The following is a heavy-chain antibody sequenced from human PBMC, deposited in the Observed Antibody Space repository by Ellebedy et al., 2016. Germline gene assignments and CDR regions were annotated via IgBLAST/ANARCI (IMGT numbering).Heavy chain of an antibody. CDR1: GYTFTTFS. CDR3: AKTSGCGYGEN. CDR2: VNTFSGNT. V-gene: IGHV1-18*04. Sequence: ASVKVSXKASGYTFTTFSITWVRQVPGQGLEWMGFVNTFSGNTKFAQKFQGRVSMTTDSSTHTAYMDLRSLRSDDTAMYYCAKTSGCGYGENWGQGTLVTVSS. D-gene: IGHD3-10*01. J-gene: IGHJ4*02.